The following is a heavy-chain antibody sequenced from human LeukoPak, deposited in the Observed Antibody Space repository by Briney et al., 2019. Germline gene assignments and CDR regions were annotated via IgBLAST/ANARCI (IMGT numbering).Heavy chain of an antibody. D-gene: IGHD3-22*01. V-gene: IGHV4-34*01. CDR2: INHSGST. J-gene: IGHJ3*02. Sequence: SETLSLTCAVYGGSFSDYYWSWIRQPPGKGLEWIGEINHSGSTNYNPSLKSRVTISVDTSKNQFSLKLSSVTAADTAVYYCARGYGLRGIVVARAGSHAFDIWGQGTMVTVSS. CDR1: GGSFSDYY. CDR3: ARGYGLRGIVVARAGSHAFDI.